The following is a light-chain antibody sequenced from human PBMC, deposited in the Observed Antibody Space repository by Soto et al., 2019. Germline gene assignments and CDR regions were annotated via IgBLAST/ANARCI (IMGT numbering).Light chain of an antibody. Sequence: DIQMTQSPSTLSASVGDSVTITCRASQSINSLVAWYQQHPGKAPKLLIHDASSLENGVPSRFSGSGSGTVFTLTITSLQPDDFATYYCLQYDHYSTFGQGTKLEI. CDR2: DAS. CDR1: QSINSL. CDR3: LQYDHYST. J-gene: IGKJ2*01. V-gene: IGKV1-5*01.